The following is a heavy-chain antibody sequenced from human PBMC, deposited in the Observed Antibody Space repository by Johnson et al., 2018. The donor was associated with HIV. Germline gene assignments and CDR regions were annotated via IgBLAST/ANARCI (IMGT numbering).Heavy chain of an antibody. CDR2: IYTGDST. Sequence: VQLVESGGGVVQPGGSLRLSCAASGFSVSSNHMTWVRQAPGKGLEWVSVIYTGDSTYYADSVRGRFTVSRDNSKNTMYLQRNSLRAEATAFSYCARAPRFSLTFYLWGQGTMVTVSS. J-gene: IGHJ3*01. CDR1: GFSVSSNH. CDR3: ARAPRFSLTFYL. V-gene: IGHV3-66*01.